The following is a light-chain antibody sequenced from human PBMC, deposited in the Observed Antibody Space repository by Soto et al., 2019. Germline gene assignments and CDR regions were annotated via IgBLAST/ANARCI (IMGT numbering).Light chain of an antibody. CDR1: QSISSY. Sequence: DIQMTQSPSSLSASVLGGVTVTCRASQSISSYLNWYQQKPGKAPKLLIYAASSLQSGVPSRFSGSGSGTDFTLTISSLQPEDFATYYCQQSYSTLITFGQGTRLEIK. V-gene: IGKV1-39*01. CDR2: AAS. J-gene: IGKJ5*01. CDR3: QQSYSTLIT.